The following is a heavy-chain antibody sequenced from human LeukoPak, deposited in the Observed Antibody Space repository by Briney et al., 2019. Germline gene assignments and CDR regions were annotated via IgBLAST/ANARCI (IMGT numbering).Heavy chain of an antibody. Sequence: ASVKVSCKASGYTFTTFGISWVRRAPGQGLEWMGWISTYNGNTNYAQKFQGRVTMTTDTSTSTAYMELRSLRSDDTAVYYCARDSWKMGDAFDIWGHGTTVTVSS. V-gene: IGHV1-18*01. D-gene: IGHD1-1*01. CDR3: ARDSWKMGDAFDI. J-gene: IGHJ3*02. CDR1: GYTFTTFG. CDR2: ISTYNGNT.